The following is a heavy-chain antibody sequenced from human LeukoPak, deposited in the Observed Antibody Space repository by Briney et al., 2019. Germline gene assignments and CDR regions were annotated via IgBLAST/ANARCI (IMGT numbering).Heavy chain of an antibody. CDR1: GFTFSIYA. CDR2: ISGSGGST. Sequence: GGSLRLSCAASGFTFSIYAMSCVRQAPGKGLEWVSAISGSGGSTYYADSVKGRFTISRDNSKNTLSLQMNSLRAEDTAVYYCARSSRGVQGVITPPKYWGQGTLVTVSS. J-gene: IGHJ4*02. D-gene: IGHD3-10*01. CDR3: ARSSRGVQGVITPPKY. V-gene: IGHV3-23*01.